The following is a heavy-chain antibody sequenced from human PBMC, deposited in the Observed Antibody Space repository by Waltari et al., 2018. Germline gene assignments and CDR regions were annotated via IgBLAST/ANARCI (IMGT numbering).Heavy chain of an antibody. CDR1: GGTFSSYA. V-gene: IGHV1-69*01. J-gene: IGHJ5*02. CDR2: ITPIFGTA. Sequence: QVQLVQSGAEVKKPGSSVTVSCKASGGTFSSYAISWVRQPPGQGIEWRGGITPIFGTANYAQKFQGRVTITADESTSTAYMELSSLRSEDTAVYYCARDAYYGSGSYLGRFDPWGQGTLVTVSS. D-gene: IGHD3-10*01. CDR3: ARDAYYGSGSYLGRFDP.